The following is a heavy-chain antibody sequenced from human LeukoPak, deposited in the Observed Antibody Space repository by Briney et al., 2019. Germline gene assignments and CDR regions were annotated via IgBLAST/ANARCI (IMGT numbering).Heavy chain of an antibody. Sequence: SETLSLTCTVSGGSISRYYWSWIRQPPGKGLEWIRYIYYRGSTNYNPPHKRRITISVDTSKNQFSLKLRSVTAADTAVYYWAGGGIQLWGMDVWGQGTTVTVSS. V-gene: IGHV4-59*08. CDR2: IYYRGST. CDR3: AGGGIQLWGMDV. J-gene: IGHJ6*02. CDR1: GGSISRYY. D-gene: IGHD5-18*01.